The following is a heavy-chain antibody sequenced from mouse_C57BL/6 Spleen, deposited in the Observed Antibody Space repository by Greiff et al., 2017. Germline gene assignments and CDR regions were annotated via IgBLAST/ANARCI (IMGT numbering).Heavy chain of an antibody. J-gene: IGHJ4*01. CDR3: AREGYSNPDYAMDY. D-gene: IGHD2-5*01. Sequence: ESGPGLVKPSQSLSLTCSVTGYSITSGYYWNWIRQFPGNKLEWMGYISYDGSNNYNPSLKNRISITRDTSKNQFFLKLNSVTTEDTATYYCAREGYSNPDYAMDYWGQGTSVTVAS. CDR2: ISYDGSN. CDR1: GYSITSGYY. V-gene: IGHV3-6*01.